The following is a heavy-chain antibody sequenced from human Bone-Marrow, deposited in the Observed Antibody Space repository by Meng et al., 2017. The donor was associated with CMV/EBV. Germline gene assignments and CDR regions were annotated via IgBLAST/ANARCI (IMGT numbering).Heavy chain of an antibody. CDR3: AKDRLRFLEWLFGY. V-gene: IGHV3-9*01. CDR2: ISWNSGSI. CDR1: GFTFDDYA. Sequence: SLKISCVGSGFTFDDYAMHWVRQAPGKGLEWVSGISWNSGSIDYADSVKGRFSISRDNAKNSLYLQMNSLRAEDTALYYCAKDRLRFLEWLFGYWGQGTLVTVSS. D-gene: IGHD3-3*01. J-gene: IGHJ4*02.